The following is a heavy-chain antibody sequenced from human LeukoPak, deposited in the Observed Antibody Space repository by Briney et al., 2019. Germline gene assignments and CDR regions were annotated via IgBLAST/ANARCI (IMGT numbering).Heavy chain of an antibody. J-gene: IGHJ4*02. D-gene: IGHD1-26*01. V-gene: IGHV3-64D*06. CDR2: SRSNGGGT. CDR3: VRLGGNDSDY. CDR1: GFTFSDYS. Sequence: GWSLRLSCSASGFTFSDYSMHWVRQAPGKGLEYFSDSRSNGGGTNYADSVKGRFTISRDNSKNTLYLQMSSLRVEDTAVYYCVRLGGNDSDYWGQGTLVTVSS.